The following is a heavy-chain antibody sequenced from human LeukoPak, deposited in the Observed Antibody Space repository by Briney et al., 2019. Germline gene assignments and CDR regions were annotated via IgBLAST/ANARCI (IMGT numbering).Heavy chain of an antibody. J-gene: IGHJ4*02. CDR1: GYSISSGHY. D-gene: IGHD3-3*02. Sequence: SETLSLTCDVSGYSISSGHYWGWIRQPPGKGLEWIGSLSDGGTPDYNPSLKSRVSMSIDTSKNQFSLRLRSLTAADTAIYYCGTSDSGSIFGVVISFWGQGTLVTVS. CDR2: LSDGGTP. CDR3: GTSDSGSIFGVVISF. V-gene: IGHV4-38-2*01.